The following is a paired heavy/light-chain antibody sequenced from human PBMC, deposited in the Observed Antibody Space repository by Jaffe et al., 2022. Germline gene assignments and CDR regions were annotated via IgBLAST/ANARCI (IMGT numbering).Heavy chain of an antibody. CDR1: GGSISSYY. V-gene: IGHV4-59*01. CDR2: IYYSGST. D-gene: IGHD3-10*01. J-gene: IGHJ6*03. Sequence: QVQLQESGPGLVKPSETLSLTCTVSGGSISSYYWSWIRQPPGKGLEWIGYIYYSGSTNYNPSLKSRVTISVDTSKNQFSLKLSSVTAADTAVYYCARGVTMVRGVYYYYYYYMDVWGKGTTVTVSS. CDR3: ARGVTMVRGVYYYYYYYMDV.
Light chain of an antibody. V-gene: IGLV3-25*03. CDR2: KDS. CDR3: QSADSSGTAV. Sequence: SYELTQPPSVSVSPGQTARITCSGDALPKQYAYWYQQKPGQAPVLVIYKDSERPSGIPERFSGSSSGTTVTLTISGVQAEDEADYYCQSADSSGTAVFGGGTKLTVL. CDR1: ALPKQY. J-gene: IGLJ3*02.